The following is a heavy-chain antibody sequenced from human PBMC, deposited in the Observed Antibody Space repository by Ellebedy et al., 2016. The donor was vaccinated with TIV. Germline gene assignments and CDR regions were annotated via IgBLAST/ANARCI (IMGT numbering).Heavy chain of an antibody. V-gene: IGHV3-64*01. J-gene: IGHJ5*02. CDR2: ISGKGDIT. CDR1: GFTFSSYF. D-gene: IGHD5-12*01. Sequence: PGGSLRLSCAASGFTFSSYFMHWVRQAPGMGLEYLASISGKGDITYYANSVKGRLTISRYNSKNTLYLQLGSLRGEDMAVYYCARDKDGGYGFDPWGQGTLVTVSS. CDR3: ARDKDGGYGFDP.